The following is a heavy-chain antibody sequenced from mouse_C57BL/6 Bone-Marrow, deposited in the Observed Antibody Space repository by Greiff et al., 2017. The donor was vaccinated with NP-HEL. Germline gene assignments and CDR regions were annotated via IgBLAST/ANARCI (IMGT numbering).Heavy chain of an antibody. CDR3: ARRGYYGSSYYFDC. CDR1: GFTFSDYG. Sequence: DVKLVESGGGLVQPGGSLKLSCAASGFTFSDYGMAWVRQAPRKGPEWVAFISNLAYSIYYADTVTGRFTISRENAKNTLYLEMSSLRSEDTAMYYCARRGYYGSSYYFDCWGQGTTLTVSS. CDR2: ISNLAYSI. V-gene: IGHV5-15*04. D-gene: IGHD1-1*01. J-gene: IGHJ2*01.